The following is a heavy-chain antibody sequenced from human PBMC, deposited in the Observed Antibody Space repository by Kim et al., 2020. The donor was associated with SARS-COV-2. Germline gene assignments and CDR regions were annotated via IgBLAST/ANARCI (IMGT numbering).Heavy chain of an antibody. CDR2: INQDGSEK. V-gene: IGHV3-7*01. D-gene: IGHD4-17*01. CDR1: GFTFSSHW. CDR3: AREPSTTVTTIDY. J-gene: IGHJ4*02. Sequence: GGSLRLSCAASGFTFSSHWMSWVRQAPGKGLEWVANINQDGSEKYYVDSVKGRFIISRDNAKNSLYLQMNSLRAEDTAVYYCAREPSTTVTTIDYWGQGTLVTFSS.